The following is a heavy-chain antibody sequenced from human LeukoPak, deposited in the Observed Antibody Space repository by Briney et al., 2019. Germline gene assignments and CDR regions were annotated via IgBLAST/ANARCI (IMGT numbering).Heavy chain of an antibody. CDR1: GYTFTGYY. V-gene: IGHV1-2*02. CDR3: ARGVVPAAPGDYYYYMDV. D-gene: IGHD2-2*01. CDR2: INPNSGGT. J-gene: IGHJ6*03. Sequence: ASVKVSCKASGYTFTGYYMHWVRQAPGQGLEWMGWINPNSGGTNYAQKFQGRVTMTRDTSISTAYMELSRLRSDNTAVYYCARGVVPAAPGDYYYYMDVWGKGTTVTVSS.